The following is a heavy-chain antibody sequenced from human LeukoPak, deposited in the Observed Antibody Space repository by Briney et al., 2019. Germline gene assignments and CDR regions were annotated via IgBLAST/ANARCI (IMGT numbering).Heavy chain of an antibody. Sequence: GGSLRLSCAASGFTFSSYEMNWVRQAPGKGLEWVSYISSSGSTIYYADSVKGRFTISRDNAKNSLYLQMNSLRAEDTAVYYCAKSGRRRYFDWYNYYYYMDVWGKGTTVTISS. CDR2: ISSSGSTI. V-gene: IGHV3-48*03. CDR1: GFTFSSYE. J-gene: IGHJ6*03. CDR3: AKSGRRRYFDWYNYYYYMDV. D-gene: IGHD3-9*01.